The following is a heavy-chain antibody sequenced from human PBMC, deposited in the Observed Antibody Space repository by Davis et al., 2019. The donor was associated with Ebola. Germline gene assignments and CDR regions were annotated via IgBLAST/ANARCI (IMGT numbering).Heavy chain of an antibody. V-gene: IGHV1-8*02. CDR2: MNPNSGNT. Sequence: AASVKVSCKASGGTFSSYAISWVRQATGQGLEWMGWMNPNSGNTGYAQKFQGRVTMTRNTSISTAYMELSSLRSEDTAVYYCARGTTRWLRSTNYWGQGTLVTVSS. D-gene: IGHD5-24*01. CDR1: GGTFSSYA. J-gene: IGHJ4*02. CDR3: ARGTTRWLRSTNY.